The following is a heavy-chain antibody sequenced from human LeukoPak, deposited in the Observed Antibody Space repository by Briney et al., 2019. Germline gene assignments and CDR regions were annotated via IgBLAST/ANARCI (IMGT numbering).Heavy chain of an antibody. Sequence: GGSLRLSCAASGFTFRSYWMSWVRQAPGKGLEWVANIKRDGGEKYYVDSVKGRFTISRDNAKNSLYLQMDSLRAEDTAVYYCASSLTMVRGDYWGQGTLVTVSS. CDR2: IKRDGGEK. CDR3: ASSLTMVRGDY. D-gene: IGHD3-10*01. V-gene: IGHV3-7*01. J-gene: IGHJ4*02. CDR1: GFTFRSYW.